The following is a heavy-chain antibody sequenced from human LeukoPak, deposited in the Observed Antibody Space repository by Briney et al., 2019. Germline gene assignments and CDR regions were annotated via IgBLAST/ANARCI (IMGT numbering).Heavy chain of an antibody. CDR2: INHSGYT. J-gene: IGHJ4*02. CDR3: TRAVAGHPD. V-gene: IGHV4-34*01. D-gene: IGHD6-19*01. Sequence: SETLSLTCAVSGVLFSHYYWSWLRQSPTKGLEGIGEINHSGYTNYNPSLKSRVTISIDTAKNQFSLMVTSVTAANTGVYYCTRAVAGHPDWGQGTLVTVSS. CDR1: GVLFSHYY.